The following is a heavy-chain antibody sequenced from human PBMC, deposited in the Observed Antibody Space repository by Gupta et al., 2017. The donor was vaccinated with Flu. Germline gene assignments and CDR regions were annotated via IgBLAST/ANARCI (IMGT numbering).Heavy chain of an antibody. V-gene: IGHV3-11*05. Sequence: QVQLVESGGGLVKPGGSLRLSCAASGFTFSDYYMSWIRQATGKGLEWVSYISSSSSCTNYEDSGNGGFTTSRDTAKNSLYLQMNSLRAEDTAVYYCSRDYSRWLEIRGVDYGGKGTMVTVSS. CDR1: GFTFSDYY. D-gene: IGHD6-19*01. J-gene: IGHJ4*02. CDR2: ISSSSSCT. CDR3: SRDYSRWLEIRGVDY.